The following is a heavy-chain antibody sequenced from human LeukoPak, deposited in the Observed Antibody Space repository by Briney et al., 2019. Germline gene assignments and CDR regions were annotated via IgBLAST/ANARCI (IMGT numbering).Heavy chain of an antibody. CDR2: IYYSGST. J-gene: IGHJ4*02. Sequence: SETLSLTCTVSGGSISSSSYYWGWIRQPPGKGLEWIGSIYYSGSTYYNPSLKSRVTISVDTSKNQFSLKLSSVTAADTAVYYCARVLCRSGGSCYDDYWGQGTLVTVSS. D-gene: IGHD2-15*01. CDR1: GGSISSSSYY. V-gene: IGHV4-39*01. CDR3: ARVLCRSGGSCYDDY.